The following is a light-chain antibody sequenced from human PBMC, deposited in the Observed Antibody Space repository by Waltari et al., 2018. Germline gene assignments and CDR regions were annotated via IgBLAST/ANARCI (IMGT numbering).Light chain of an antibody. V-gene: IGLV2-14*03. CDR3: TSYTSTSTLVV. Sequence: QSALTQPASVSGSPGQSITISCSGSSSDVGGYNYVAWYQQHPGKAPKLMIYDVTIRPSGVSNRFSGSKSGYTASLTISGLQADDEADYYCTSYTSTSTLVVFGRGTKLTVL. CDR2: DVT. CDR1: SSDVGGYNY. J-gene: IGLJ2*01.